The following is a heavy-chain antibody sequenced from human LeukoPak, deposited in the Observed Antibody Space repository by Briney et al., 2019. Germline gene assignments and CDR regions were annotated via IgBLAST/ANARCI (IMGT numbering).Heavy chain of an antibody. CDR3: ARGRAQQQLPYYFDY. CDR1: GGPISSGGYY. V-gene: IGHV4-31*03. Sequence: PSETLSLTCTVSGGPISSGGYYWSWIRQHPGKGLEWIGYIYYSGSTYYNPSLKSRVTISVDTSKNQFSLKLSSVTAADTAVYYCARGRAQQQLPYYFDYWGQGTLVTVSS. CDR2: IYYSGST. D-gene: IGHD6-13*01. J-gene: IGHJ4*02.